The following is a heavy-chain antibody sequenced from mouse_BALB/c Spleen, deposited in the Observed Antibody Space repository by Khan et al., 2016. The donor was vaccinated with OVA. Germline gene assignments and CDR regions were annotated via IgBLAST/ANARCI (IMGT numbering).Heavy chain of an antibody. D-gene: IGHD1-1*01. Sequence: QIQLVQSGPELKKPGETVKISCKASGYTFTDYSMHWVKQAPGKGLKWMGWINTETGEPTYADDFKGRFAFSLETSASTAYLQINNLKNEDTATYFCDRGYYGSSGYWGQGTLVTVSA. V-gene: IGHV9-2-1*01. CDR2: INTETGEP. CDR1: GYTFTDYS. J-gene: IGHJ3*02. CDR3: DRGYYGSSGY.